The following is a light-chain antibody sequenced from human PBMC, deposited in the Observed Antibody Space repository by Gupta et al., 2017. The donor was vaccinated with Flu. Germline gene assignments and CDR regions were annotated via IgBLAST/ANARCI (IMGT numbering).Light chain of an antibody. V-gene: IGLV2-14*01. CDR1: SSDVGTYNY. CDR2: EVS. J-gene: IGLJ3*02. CDR3: SSYTSSTALEV. Sequence: QSALTPPASVSGSPGQSIPISCTGTSSDVGTYNYVSWYQPHPGKAPKLMIYEVSNRPSGVSNRFSGSKSGTTASLTISGLQAADEADYYCSSYTSSTALEVFGGGTKLTVL.